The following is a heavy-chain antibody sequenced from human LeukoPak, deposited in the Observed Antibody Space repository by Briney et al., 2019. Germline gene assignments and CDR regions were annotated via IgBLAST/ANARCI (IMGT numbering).Heavy chain of an antibody. CDR2: IYHSGST. CDR3: ETPQCSSTRCYSLVLAFST. D-gene: IGHD2-2*02. CDR1: SGYISSSGYY. J-gene: IGHJ5*02. Sequence: KSSTTLFTSTVASGYISSSGYYWSWIRQPPGKGLEWIGCIYHSGSTYYIPSLKSRVTISVDTSKNKFSLTLVSVTAADAAVFYCETPQCSSTRCYSLVLAFSTWGQGTLVTVSS. V-gene: IGHV4-39*07.